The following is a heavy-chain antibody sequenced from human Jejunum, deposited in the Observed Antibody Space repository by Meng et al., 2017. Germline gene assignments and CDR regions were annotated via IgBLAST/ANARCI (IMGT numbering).Heavy chain of an antibody. CDR2: IREDGSEK. Sequence: GGPLRLSCEAPGFTFSRFWLNWVRQAPGKGLEWVANIREDGSEKYYVDSVKGRFTISRDNAKDLLSLQMSSLRAEETAVYYCTRGGEISGLYASYSWGQGTLVTVSS. D-gene: IGHD6-19*01. CDR1: GFTFSRFW. V-gene: IGHV3-7*01. J-gene: IGHJ4*02. CDR3: TRGGEISGLYASYS.